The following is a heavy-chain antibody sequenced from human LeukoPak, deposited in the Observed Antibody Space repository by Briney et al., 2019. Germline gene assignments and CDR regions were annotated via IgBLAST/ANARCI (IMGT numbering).Heavy chain of an antibody. CDR2: ISSSGTPI. CDR1: GFTFSDYY. D-gene: IGHD2-15*01. Sequence: GGSLRLSCAASGFTFSDYYMSWIRQAPGKGLEWVSYISSSGTPIYYADSVKGRFTISRDNAKNSLYLQMNSLRAEDTAVYYCAREPAPSYCSGGSCSSEGYSYYGMDVWGQGTTVTVSS. J-gene: IGHJ6*02. CDR3: AREPAPSYCSGGSCSSEGYSYYGMDV. V-gene: IGHV3-11*01.